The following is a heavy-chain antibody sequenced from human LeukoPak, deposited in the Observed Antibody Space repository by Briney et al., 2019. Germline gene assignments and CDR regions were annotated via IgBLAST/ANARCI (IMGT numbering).Heavy chain of an antibody. J-gene: IGHJ6*02. D-gene: IGHD2-15*01. CDR1: GFTFDDYA. V-gene: IGHV3-43*02. CDR3: AKDIAACSGGSCRRDYYGMDV. CDR2: ISGDGGST. Sequence: PGGSLRLSCAASGFTFDDYAMHWVRHAPGKGLEWVSLISGDGGSTYYADSVKGRFTISRDNSKNSLYLQMNSLRTEDTALYYCAKDIAACSGGSCRRDYYGMDVWGQGTTVTVSS.